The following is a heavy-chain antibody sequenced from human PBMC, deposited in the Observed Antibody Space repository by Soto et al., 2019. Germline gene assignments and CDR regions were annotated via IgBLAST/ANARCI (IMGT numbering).Heavy chain of an antibody. CDR1: GYSFTTSC. CDR3: ARLVGGLGSSGYRQNWFDP. Sequence: GESLKISCKGSGYSFTTSCIGWVLQMPWKGLEWMGIIYLGDSDTKYSPSFEGQVTISADKSITTAYLQWSSLKASDTAIYYCARLVGGLGSSGYRQNWFDPWGQGTQVTVSS. D-gene: IGHD3-22*01. V-gene: IGHV5-51*01. CDR2: IYLGDSDT. J-gene: IGHJ5*02.